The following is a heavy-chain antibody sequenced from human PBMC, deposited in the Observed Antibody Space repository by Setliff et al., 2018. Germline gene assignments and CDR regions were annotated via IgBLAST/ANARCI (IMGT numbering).Heavy chain of an antibody. D-gene: IGHD1-1*01. CDR3: ARDLQLSSWFDP. Sequence: PSETLSLTCTVSGGSISSGCYYWSWIRQPAGKGLEWIGRIYTSGSTNYNPSLKSRVTISVDTSKNQFSLKLSSVTAADTAVYYCARDLQLSSWFDPWGQGTLVTVSS. J-gene: IGHJ5*02. CDR2: IYTSGST. CDR1: GGSISSGCYY. V-gene: IGHV4-61*02.